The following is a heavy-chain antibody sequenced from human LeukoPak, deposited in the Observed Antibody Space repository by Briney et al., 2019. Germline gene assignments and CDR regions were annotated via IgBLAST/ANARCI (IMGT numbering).Heavy chain of an antibody. CDR2: ISGSGGNM. V-gene: IGHV3-23*01. CDR3: AKDLRYCSGGSCYSGGSGGMDV. J-gene: IGHJ6*02. CDR1: GFTFSSYS. D-gene: IGHD2-15*01. Sequence: GGSLRLSCAASGFTFSSYSMNWVRQAPGKGLEWVSAISGSGGNMYYADSVKGQFTISRDNSKNTLYLQMNSLRAEDTAVYYCAKDLRYCSGGSCYSGGSGGMDVWGQGTTVTVSS.